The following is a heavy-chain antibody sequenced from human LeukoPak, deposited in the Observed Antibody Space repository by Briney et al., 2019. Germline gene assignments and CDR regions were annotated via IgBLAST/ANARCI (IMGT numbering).Heavy chain of an antibody. CDR2: THPNSGAT. CDR1: GYTFTDYY. CDR3: ARDQTGSYPE. V-gene: IGHV1-2*02. D-gene: IGHD1-26*01. Sequence: AAVRVSCKSSGYTFTDYYMHWLRQAPGQGREGMGWTHPNSGATYYAQVFQGRGTMTRDPSITTAYQELSRLRSDDTAVYYCARDQTGSYPEWRQGTLVTVPS. J-gene: IGHJ4*02.